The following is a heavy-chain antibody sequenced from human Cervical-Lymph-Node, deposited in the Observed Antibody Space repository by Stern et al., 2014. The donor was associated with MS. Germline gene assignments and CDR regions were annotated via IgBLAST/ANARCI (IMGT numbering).Heavy chain of an antibody. CDR2: SDATGTP. Sequence: QVQLQESGPGLVKPSETLSRTCTVSGGSISSSYYWGWIRQSSGKGLEWIGSSDATGTPFYTPPLKGRAPISVDTSNNQFSLKQTSVTAADTAVYYCVRQVTVRSRFDYWGQGTLVTVSS. J-gene: IGHJ4*02. V-gene: IGHV4-39*01. D-gene: IGHD4-11*01. CDR3: VRQVTVRSRFDY. CDR1: GGSISSSYY.